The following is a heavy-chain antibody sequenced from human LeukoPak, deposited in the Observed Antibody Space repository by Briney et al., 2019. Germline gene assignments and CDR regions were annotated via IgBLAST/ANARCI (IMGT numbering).Heavy chain of an antibody. Sequence: GGSLRLSCATSGFTFSSYWMHWVRQAPGKGLAWVSYINPDGSSTNYADSVKGRFTISRDNAKNSLYLQMNSLRAEDTAVYYCAELGITMIGGVWGKGTTVTISS. J-gene: IGHJ6*04. D-gene: IGHD3-10*02. V-gene: IGHV3-74*01. CDR2: INPDGSST. CDR1: GFTFSSYW. CDR3: AELGITMIGGV.